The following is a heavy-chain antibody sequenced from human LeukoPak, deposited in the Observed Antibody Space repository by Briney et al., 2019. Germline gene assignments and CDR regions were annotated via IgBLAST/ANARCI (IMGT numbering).Heavy chain of an antibody. CDR1: GFTFSSYA. CDR3: AKGLKGAVVVPAARLFDY. Sequence: GGSLRLSCAASGFTFSSYAMSWVRQAPGKGLEWVSAISGSGGSTYYADSVKGWFTISRDNSKNTLYLQMNSLRAEDTAVYYCAKGLKGAVVVPAARLFDYWGQGTLVTVSS. D-gene: IGHD2-2*01. CDR2: ISGSGGST. J-gene: IGHJ4*02. V-gene: IGHV3-23*01.